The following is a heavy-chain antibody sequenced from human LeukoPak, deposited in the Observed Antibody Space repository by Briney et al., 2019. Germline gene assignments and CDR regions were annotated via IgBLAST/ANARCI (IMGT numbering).Heavy chain of an antibody. CDR2: ISAYNDNT. Sequence: ASVKVSCKASGYTFISYGISWVRQAPGQGLEWMGWISAYNDNTNYAQKFQGRVTMTTDTSTSTAYMELRSLRSDDTAVDYCARDSVAAGTPDYWGQGTLVAVSS. J-gene: IGHJ4*02. D-gene: IGHD6-13*01. V-gene: IGHV1-18*01. CDR3: ARDSVAAGTPDY. CDR1: GYTFISYG.